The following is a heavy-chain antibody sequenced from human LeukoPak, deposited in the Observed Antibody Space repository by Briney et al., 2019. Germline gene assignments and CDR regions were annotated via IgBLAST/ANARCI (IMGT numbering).Heavy chain of an antibody. D-gene: IGHD3-3*01. Sequence: GASVKVSCKASGYTFTSYAMHWVRQAPGQRLEWMGWINAGNGNTKYSQKLQGRVTITRDTSASTAYMELSSLRSEDTAVYYCARVFLDFWSGSGSYGMDVWGQGTTVTVSS. CDR3: ARVFLDFWSGSGSYGMDV. CDR2: INAGNGNT. J-gene: IGHJ6*02. CDR1: GYTFTSYA. V-gene: IGHV1-3*01.